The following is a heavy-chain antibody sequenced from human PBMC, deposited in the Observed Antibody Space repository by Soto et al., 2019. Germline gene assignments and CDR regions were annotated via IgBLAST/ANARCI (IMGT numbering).Heavy chain of an antibody. Sequence: EVQLVESGGGLVQPGGSLKLSCAVSGLTFSGSAMHWVRQSSGKGLEWVGHIRRKANNYATAYAESVKGRFTISRDDSKNTAYLQMNSLKTEDTAVYYCSANDHDDHTNFDQWGQGTLVTVSS. CDR2: IRRKANNYAT. J-gene: IGHJ4*02. CDR3: SANDHDDHTNFDQ. CDR1: GLTFSGSA. D-gene: IGHD3-16*01. V-gene: IGHV3-73*01.